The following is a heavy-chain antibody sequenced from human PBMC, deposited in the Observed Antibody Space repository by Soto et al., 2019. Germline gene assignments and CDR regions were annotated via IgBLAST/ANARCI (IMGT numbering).Heavy chain of an antibody. CDR1: GFTFSHYW. CDR2: IKQDGSEK. J-gene: IGHJ4*02. D-gene: IGHD3-16*01. CDR3: ARVRTTYYYFEN. V-gene: IGHV3-7*01. Sequence: GGSLRLSCAASGFTFSHYWMSWVRQAPGKGLEWVANIKQDGSEKYYVDSVKGRFTISRDNAKNSLYLQMNSLRAEDTAVYYCARVRTTYYYFENWGKGTQVTVAS.